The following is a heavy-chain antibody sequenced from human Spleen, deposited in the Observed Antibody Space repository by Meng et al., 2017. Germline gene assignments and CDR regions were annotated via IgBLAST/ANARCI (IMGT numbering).Heavy chain of an antibody. D-gene: IGHD4-23*01. CDR1: GYRCTTFH. Sequence: VRLVQSGAEVKKPGASVKVSCKVSGYRCTTFHMNWVRQAPGQGLEWMGGIDPNDGSTSHELKFQGRLTMTTDTSTSTSYMELSSLRSEDRAMYYCATSSRVEVTSTAALDIWGQGTMVTVSS. J-gene: IGHJ3*02. CDR2: IDPNDGST. V-gene: IGHV1-46*01. CDR3: ATSSRVEVTSTAALDI.